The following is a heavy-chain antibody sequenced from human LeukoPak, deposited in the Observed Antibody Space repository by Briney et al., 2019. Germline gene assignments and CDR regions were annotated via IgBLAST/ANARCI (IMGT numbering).Heavy chain of an antibody. CDR1: GFTFSSYA. J-gene: IGHJ4*02. V-gene: IGHV3-23*01. Sequence: QPGGSLRLSCAASGFTFSSYAMSWVRQAPGKGLEWVSAISGRGGSTYYADSVKGRFTISRDNSKNTLYLQMNSLRAEDTAVYYCAMGREAGYYYGSGSYYYWGQGTLVTVSS. D-gene: IGHD3-10*01. CDR3: AMGREAGYYYGSGSYYY. CDR2: ISGRGGST.